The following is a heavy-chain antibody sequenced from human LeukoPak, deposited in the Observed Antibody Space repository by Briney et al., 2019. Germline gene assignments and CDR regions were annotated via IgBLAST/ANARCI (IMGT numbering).Heavy chain of an antibody. V-gene: IGHV3-74*01. D-gene: IGHD5-12*01. CDR1: GFSFGTYW. CDR3: ARDLRGYDGY. J-gene: IGHJ4*02. Sequence: GGSLRLSCAASGFSFGTYWMPWVRQAPGKGLVWVSLINSDGSSTTYADSVKGRFSISRDNVKNTVYLQMNSLRAEDTGVYYCARDLRGYDGYWGQGTLVTVSS. CDR2: INSDGSST.